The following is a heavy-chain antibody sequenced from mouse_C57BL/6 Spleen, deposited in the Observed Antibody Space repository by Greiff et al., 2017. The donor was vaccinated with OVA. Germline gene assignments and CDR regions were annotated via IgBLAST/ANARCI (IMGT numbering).Heavy chain of an antibody. V-gene: IGHV1-53*01. J-gene: IGHJ4*01. CDR2: INPSNGGT. CDR1: GYTFTSYW. D-gene: IGHD2-5*01. Sequence: VQLQQPGTELVKPGASVKLSCKASGYTFTSYWMHWVKQRPGQGLEWIGNINPSNGGTNYNEKFKSKATLTVDKSSSTAYMHLSSLTSEDSAVDYCADSNYEGAMDYWGQGTSVTVSS. CDR3: ADSNYEGAMDY.